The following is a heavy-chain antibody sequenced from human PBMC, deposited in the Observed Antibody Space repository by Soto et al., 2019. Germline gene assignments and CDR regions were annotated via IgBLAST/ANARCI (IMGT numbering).Heavy chain of an antibody. Sequence: SKTLYLTSTVSDDSLSRNYWSWIRHPPGNGLDCIGHIYFSGSADXXPCLKRRXXFSMETSKRHXSVELXSVAAAYTALYYCARVGELLLYYLDYWGLVSXVX. D-gene: IGHD3-10*01. CDR1: DDSLSRNY. J-gene: IGHJ4*02. V-gene: IGHV4-59*01. CDR2: IYFSGSA. CDR3: ARVGELLLYYLDY.